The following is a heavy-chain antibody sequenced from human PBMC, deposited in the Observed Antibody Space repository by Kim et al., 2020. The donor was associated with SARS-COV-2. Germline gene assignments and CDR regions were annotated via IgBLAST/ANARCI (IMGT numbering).Heavy chain of an antibody. CDR1: GGSISSGGYY. J-gene: IGHJ4*02. V-gene: IGHV4-31*03. D-gene: IGHD3-16*01. Sequence: SETLSLTCTVSGGSISSGGYYWSWIRQHPGKGLEWIGYIYYSGSTYYNPSLKSRVTISVDTSKNQFSLKLSSVTAADTAVYYCARVPLAFGGPFDYWGQGTLVTVSS. CDR3: ARVPLAFGGPFDY. CDR2: IYYSGST.